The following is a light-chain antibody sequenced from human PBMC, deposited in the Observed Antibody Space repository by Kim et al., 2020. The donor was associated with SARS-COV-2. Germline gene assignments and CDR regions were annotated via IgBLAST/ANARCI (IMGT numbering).Light chain of an antibody. J-gene: IGKJ2*03. V-gene: IGKV3-15*01. CDR3: QQYNYWPPMYS. CDR2: GAS. CDR1: QSVSSN. Sequence: PGERVTLPCRASQSVSSNFASYQQKPGRAPRLLISGASTRTPGSPARFSGRGSGAEFTLTISSLQSEDFAVYYCQQYNYWPPMYSFGQGTKLEI.